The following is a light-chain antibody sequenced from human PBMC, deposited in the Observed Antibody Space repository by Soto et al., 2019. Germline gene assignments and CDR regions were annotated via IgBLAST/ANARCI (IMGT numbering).Light chain of an antibody. V-gene: IGLV2-14*01. CDR1: SSDVGGYNY. Sequence: QSALTQPASVSGSPGQSITICCTGTSSDVGGYNYVSWYQQHPGTAPKLMIYEVSNRPSGVSDRFSGSRSGNTASLTISGLQAEDESDYYCISYTSSSTWVFGGGTQLTVL. CDR2: EVS. CDR3: ISYTSSSTWV. J-gene: IGLJ3*02.